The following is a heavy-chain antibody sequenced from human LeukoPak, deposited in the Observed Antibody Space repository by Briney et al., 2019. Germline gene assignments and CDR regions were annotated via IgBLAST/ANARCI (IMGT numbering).Heavy chain of an antibody. Sequence: GGSLRLSCAASGFSFSDYYMSWIRQAPGKGLEYISYISSSGSYTNYADSVKGRFTISRDNALNSLYLQMNSLRAEDTAVYYCARDSGCSSTSCYGDYYYYGMDVWGQGTTVTVSS. J-gene: IGHJ6*02. D-gene: IGHD2-2*01. CDR2: ISSSGSYT. CDR1: GFSFSDYY. CDR3: ARDSGCSSTSCYGDYYYYGMDV. V-gene: IGHV3-11*05.